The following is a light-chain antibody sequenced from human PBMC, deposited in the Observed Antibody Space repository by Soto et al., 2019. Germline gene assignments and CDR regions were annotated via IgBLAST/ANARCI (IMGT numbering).Light chain of an antibody. CDR2: DAS. J-gene: IGKJ2*01. Sequence: EIVMTQSPSTLSLSPGERATLSCRASQTIDNTLAWYQRKPGQAPRLLIYDASTRATGVPARFSGSGSGTDFTLTISSLQSEDFAVYYCQHYNYWPYTFGQGPRW. V-gene: IGKV3-15*01. CDR3: QHYNYWPYT. CDR1: QTIDNT.